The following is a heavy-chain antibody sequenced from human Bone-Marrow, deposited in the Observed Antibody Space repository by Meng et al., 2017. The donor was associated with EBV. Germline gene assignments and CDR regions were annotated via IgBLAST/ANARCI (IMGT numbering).Heavy chain of an antibody. D-gene: IGHD3-10*01. CDR3: ARGAVRGVIHWFDP. Sequence: VELGGSGSVVKKPGPSVHVACKVSGGTLSSYAISGVRPARGQGLEWMGGIIPIFGKANYAQKFQGRVTITADESTSTAYMELSSLRSEDTAVYYCARGAVRGVIHWFDPWGQGTLVTVSS. V-gene: IGHV1-69*01. CDR2: IIPIFGKA. CDR1: GGTLSSYA. J-gene: IGHJ5*02.